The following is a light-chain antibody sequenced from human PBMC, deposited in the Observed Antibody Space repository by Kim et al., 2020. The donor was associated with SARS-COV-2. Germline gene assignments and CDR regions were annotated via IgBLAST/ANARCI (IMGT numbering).Light chain of an antibody. V-gene: IGLV2-14*03. J-gene: IGLJ3*02. CDR2: DVS. Sequence: GQSINISCTGTSSDVSGYNYVSWYQQHPGKAPKLMIYDVSNRPSGVSNRFSGSKSGNTASLTISGLQAEDEADYYCSSYTSSSTLGFGGGTQLTVL. CDR1: SSDVSGYNY. CDR3: SSYTSSSTLG.